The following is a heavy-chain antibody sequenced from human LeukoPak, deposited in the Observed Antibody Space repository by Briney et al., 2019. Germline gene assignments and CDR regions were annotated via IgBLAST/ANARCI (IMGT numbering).Heavy chain of an antibody. D-gene: IGHD6-6*01. CDR2: IYHSGST. J-gene: IGHJ5*02. Sequence: SETLSLTCAVSGGSISSGGYSWSWIRQPPGKGLGWVGYIYHSGSTYYNPSLKSRVTISVDRSKNQFSLKLSSVTAADTAVYYCARADSSSSHWFDPWGQGTLVTVSS. V-gene: IGHV4-30-2*01. CDR3: ARADSSSSHWFDP. CDR1: GGSISSGGYS.